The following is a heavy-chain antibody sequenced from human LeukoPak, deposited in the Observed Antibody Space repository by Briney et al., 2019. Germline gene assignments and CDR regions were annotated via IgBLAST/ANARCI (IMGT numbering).Heavy chain of an antibody. Sequence: SETLSLTCTVSGGSISGYYWSWIRQPPGKGLEWIGYLYYSGSTNYNPSLKSRVTISVDTSMNQFSLKLSSVTAADTAVYYCARHPVVYTSPGRFDPWGQGTLVTVSS. V-gene: IGHV4-59*01. CDR3: ARHPVVYTSPGRFDP. D-gene: IGHD2-8*02. CDR1: GGSISGYY. CDR2: LYYSGST. J-gene: IGHJ5*02.